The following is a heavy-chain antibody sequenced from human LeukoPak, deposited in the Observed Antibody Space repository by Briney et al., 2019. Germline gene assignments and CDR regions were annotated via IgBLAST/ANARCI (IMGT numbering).Heavy chain of an antibody. J-gene: IGHJ4*02. D-gene: IGHD6-13*01. Sequence: GGSLRLSCAASGFTFSGPAIHWVRQASGKRLEWVGRIRSKANSYATAYVASVKGRFTISRDDSKNRAYLQMDSLRTEDTAVYYCTGIAAAGDHDYWGQGTLVTVSS. V-gene: IGHV3-73*01. CDR3: TGIAAAGDHDY. CDR2: IRSKANSYAT. CDR1: GFTFSGPA.